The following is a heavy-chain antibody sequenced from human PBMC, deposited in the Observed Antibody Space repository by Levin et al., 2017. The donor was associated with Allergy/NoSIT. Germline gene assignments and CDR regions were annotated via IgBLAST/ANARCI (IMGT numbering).Heavy chain of an antibody. V-gene: IGHV4-39*01. Sequence: MSGGSLRLSCTVSGGSISSRNYYWDWIRQPPGKGLEWIASIHYSGRTYFNPSLKSRVTVSVDTSKNQFSLKLSSVIAADTAVYHCATRRDYYDTFGYAWFDPWGQGTLVTVSS. D-gene: IGHD3-22*01. CDR1: GGSISSRNYY. J-gene: IGHJ5*02. CDR2: IHYSGRT. CDR3: ATRRDYYDTFGYAWFDP.